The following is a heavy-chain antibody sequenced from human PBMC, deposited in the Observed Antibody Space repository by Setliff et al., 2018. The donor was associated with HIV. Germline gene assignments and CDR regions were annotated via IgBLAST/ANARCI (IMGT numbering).Heavy chain of an antibody. J-gene: IGHJ6*03. V-gene: IGHV4-4*09. CDR2: IDNSGST. CDR1: GGSIRGYY. Sequence: AETLSLTCTVSGGSIRGYYWSWIRQPPGKGLEWIGYIDNSGSTNYNPSLKSRVTISVDTSKNQISRKLSSVTAADTAMYYCARRGYSYVERVYYYYMDVWGKGTTVTVSS. D-gene: IGHD5-18*01. CDR3: ARRGYSYVERVYYYYMDV.